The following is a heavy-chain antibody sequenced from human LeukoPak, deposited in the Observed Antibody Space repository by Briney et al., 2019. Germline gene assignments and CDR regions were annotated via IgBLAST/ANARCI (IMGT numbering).Heavy chain of an antibody. CDR3: ARGQYDFWSGYDVNWFDP. CDR2: IYPSGNT. V-gene: IGHV4-61*02. J-gene: IGHJ5*02. CDR1: GGSMRTGLYY. D-gene: IGHD3-3*01. Sequence: SETLSLTCAVSGGSMRTGLYYWNWIRQPAGKGLEWTERIYPSGNTNYNPSLESRVTISVDTAKNQFSLKLISVTAADTALYYCARGQYDFWSGYDVNWFDPWGQGTLVTVSS.